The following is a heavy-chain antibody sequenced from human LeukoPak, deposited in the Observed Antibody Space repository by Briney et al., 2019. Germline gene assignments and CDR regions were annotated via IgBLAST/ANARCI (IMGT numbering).Heavy chain of an antibody. J-gene: IGHJ3*02. Sequence: SETLSLTCAVYGGSFSGYYWSWIRQPPGKGLEWIGEINHSGSTNYNPSLKSRVTISVDTSKNQFSLKLSSVTAADTAVYFCARGRWLPNAFDIWGQGTMVTVFS. CDR2: INHSGST. CDR3: ARGRWLPNAFDI. CDR1: GGSFSGYY. D-gene: IGHD5-24*01. V-gene: IGHV4-34*01.